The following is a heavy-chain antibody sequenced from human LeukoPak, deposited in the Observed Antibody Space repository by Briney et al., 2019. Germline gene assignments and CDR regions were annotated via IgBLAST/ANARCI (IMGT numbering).Heavy chain of an antibody. CDR2: IIPILGIA. Sequence: ASEKVSCKASGGTFSSYTISWVRQAPGQGLEWMGRIIPILGIANYAQKFQGRVTITADKSTSTAYMELSSLRSEDTAVYYCARARSSSWYEKGNWFDPWGQGTLVTVSS. D-gene: IGHD6-13*01. CDR3: ARARSSSWYEKGNWFDP. J-gene: IGHJ5*02. CDR1: GGTFSSYT. V-gene: IGHV1-69*02.